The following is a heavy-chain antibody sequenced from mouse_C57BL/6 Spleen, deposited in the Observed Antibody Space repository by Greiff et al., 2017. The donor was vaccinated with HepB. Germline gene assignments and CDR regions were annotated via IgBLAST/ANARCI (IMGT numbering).Heavy chain of an antibody. V-gene: IGHV1-15*01. CDR3: TRRGIYYYGSSYYYAMDY. D-gene: IGHD1-1*01. J-gene: IGHJ4*01. CDR1: GYTFTDYE. Sequence: VQLQESGAELVRPGASVTLSCKASGYTFTDYEMHWVKQTPVHGLEWIGAIDPETGGTAYNQKFKGKAILTADKSSSTAYMELRSLTSEDSAVYYCTRRGIYYYGSSYYYAMDYWGQGTSVTVSS. CDR2: IDPETGGT.